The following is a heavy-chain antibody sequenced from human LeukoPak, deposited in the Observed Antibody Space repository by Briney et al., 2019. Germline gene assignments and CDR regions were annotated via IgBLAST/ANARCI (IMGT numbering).Heavy chain of an antibody. J-gene: IGHJ4*02. Sequence: ASVKVSCQASGYTFTAYYMYWVRQAPGQGGEWMGRNDKKNGDTKYAQKLQSRLTNTRDTSLGKASMSLRSLISDDKDVCHCPSEAYCSGGRCSVERVASGGQGTPVTVSS. CDR2: NDKKNGDT. CDR3: PSEAYCSGGRCSVERVAS. V-gene: IGHV1-2*01. CDR1: GYTFTAYY. D-gene: IGHD2-15*01.